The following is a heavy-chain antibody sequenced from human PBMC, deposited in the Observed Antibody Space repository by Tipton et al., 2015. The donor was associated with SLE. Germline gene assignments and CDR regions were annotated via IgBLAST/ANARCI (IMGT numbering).Heavy chain of an antibody. V-gene: IGHV3-23*01. Sequence: SLRLSCAASGFTFSSYAMSWVRQAPGKGLEWVSAISGSGGSTYYADSVKGRFTISRDNSKNTLYLQMNSLRAEDTAVYYCAKVGYCSSTSLLCDYYYGMDVWGQGTTVTVSS. CDR2: ISGSGGST. CDR3: AKVGYCSSTSLLCDYYYGMDV. CDR1: GFTFSSYA. D-gene: IGHD2-2*01. J-gene: IGHJ6*02.